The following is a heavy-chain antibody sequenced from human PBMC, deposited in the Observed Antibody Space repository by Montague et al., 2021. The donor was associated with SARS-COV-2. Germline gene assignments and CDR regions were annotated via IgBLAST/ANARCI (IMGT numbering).Heavy chain of an antibody. Sequence: SLRLSCAASGFTFSTYSMHWVRQAPGKGLEWVADISHDGSNKYYXDSVKGRFTISRDNSKNTLYLQMNSLRAEDTAVYYCARDNFDHGMDVWGQGTTVTVSS. D-gene: IGHD3-9*01. CDR1: GFTFSTYS. V-gene: IGHV3-30*04. J-gene: IGHJ6*02. CDR2: ISHDGSNK. CDR3: ARDNFDHGMDV.